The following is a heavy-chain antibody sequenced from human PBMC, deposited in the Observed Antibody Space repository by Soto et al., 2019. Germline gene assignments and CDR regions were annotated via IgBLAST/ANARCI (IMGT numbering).Heavy chain of an antibody. CDR2: IISIFGTA. CDR3: ASPSTVVTSGPLTDFDY. V-gene: IGHV1-69*13. CDR1: GGTFSSYA. Sequence: GASVKVSCKSSGGTFSSYAISWVRQAPGQGLEWMGGIISIFGTANYAQKFQGRVTITADESTSTAYMELSSLRSEDTAVYYCASPSTVVTSGPLTDFDYWGQGTLVTVSS. J-gene: IGHJ4*02. D-gene: IGHD4-17*01.